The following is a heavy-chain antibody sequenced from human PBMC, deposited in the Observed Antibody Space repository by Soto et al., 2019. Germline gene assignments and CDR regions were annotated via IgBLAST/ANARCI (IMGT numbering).Heavy chain of an antibody. CDR1: GGTFISYA. Sequence: ASVKVSCKASGGTFISYAISWVRQPPGQGLEWMGGIIPIFGTANYAQKFQGRVTITADESTSAAYMELSSLRSEDTAVYYCARGGAKDYDFWSGQPAIYGMDVWGQGTTVTVS. CDR2: IIPIFGTA. CDR3: ARGGAKDYDFWSGQPAIYGMDV. V-gene: IGHV1-69*13. D-gene: IGHD3-3*01. J-gene: IGHJ6*02.